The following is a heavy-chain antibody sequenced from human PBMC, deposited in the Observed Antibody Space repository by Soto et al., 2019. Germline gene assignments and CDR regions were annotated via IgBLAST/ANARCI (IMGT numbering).Heavy chain of an antibody. CDR1: GYTFTSYG. V-gene: IGHV1-18*01. D-gene: IGHD3-16*02. CDR3: ARCLRLGELSTTAVDAIDI. CDR2: ISAYNGNT. Sequence: QVQLVQSGAEVKKPGASVKVSCKASGYTFTSYGISWVRQAPGQGLEWMGWISAYNGNTNYAQKLQGRVNMTTDTSKKQVYMELRSLRSDDTAVYYCARCLRLGELSTTAVDAIDIWGPGTMVNVSS. J-gene: IGHJ3*02.